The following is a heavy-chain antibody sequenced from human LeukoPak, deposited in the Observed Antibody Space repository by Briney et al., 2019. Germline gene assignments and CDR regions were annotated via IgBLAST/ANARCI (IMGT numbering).Heavy chain of an antibody. CDR3: ARDAEKIRTTDGFDV. CDR2: LYSGGSS. Sequence: GESLRLSCAASGFTVSTNYMSWVRQAPGKGLEWVSILYSGGSSYSADSVKGRFTISRDSSKNTIYLQMNSLRAEDTAVYYCARDAEKIRTTDGFDVWGQGTMVTVSS. CDR1: GFTVSTNY. J-gene: IGHJ3*01. V-gene: IGHV3-66*01. D-gene: IGHD4-11*01.